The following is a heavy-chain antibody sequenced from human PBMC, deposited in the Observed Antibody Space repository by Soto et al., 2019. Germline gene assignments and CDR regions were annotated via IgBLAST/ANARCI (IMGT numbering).Heavy chain of an antibody. D-gene: IGHD1-1*01. CDR2: IYYSGST. CDR3: AREQHTTNYFDY. V-gene: IGHV4-31*03. Sequence: QVQLQESGPGLVKPSQTLSLTCTVSGGSISSGGYYWSWIRQHPGKGLEWIGYIYYSGSTYYNPYLQSRVTISVDTSKNQFSLKLSSVTAADTAVYYCAREQHTTNYFDYWGQGTLVTVSS. J-gene: IGHJ4*02. CDR1: GGSISSGGYY.